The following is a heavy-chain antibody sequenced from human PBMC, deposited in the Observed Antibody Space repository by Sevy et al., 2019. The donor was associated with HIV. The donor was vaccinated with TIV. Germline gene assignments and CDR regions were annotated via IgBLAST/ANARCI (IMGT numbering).Heavy chain of an antibody. CDR2: ISYNESNK. Sequence: GGSLRLSCAASGFTFSSYGMHWVRQAPGKGLEWVAAISYNESNKFYADSVKGRFTISRDNSKNMLYLQMDNLRAEDTAVYYCATKKIDRGYSYDTDYWGQGTLVTVSS. D-gene: IGHD5-18*01. CDR3: ATKKIDRGYSYDTDY. J-gene: IGHJ4*02. V-gene: IGHV3-30*03. CDR1: GFTFSSYG.